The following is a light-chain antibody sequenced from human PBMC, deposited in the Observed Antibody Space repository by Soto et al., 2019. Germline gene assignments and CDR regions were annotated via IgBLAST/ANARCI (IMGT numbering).Light chain of an antibody. Sequence: NFMLTQPHSVSECPGKTVTISCTRRSGSIASNYVQWYQQRPGSAPTTVIYEDNQRPSGVPDRFSGSIDSSSNSASLTISGLKTEDEADYYCQSYDSSNHVVFGGGTKLTVL. CDR1: SGSIASNY. V-gene: IGLV6-57*04. CDR2: EDN. CDR3: QSYDSSNHVV. J-gene: IGLJ2*01.